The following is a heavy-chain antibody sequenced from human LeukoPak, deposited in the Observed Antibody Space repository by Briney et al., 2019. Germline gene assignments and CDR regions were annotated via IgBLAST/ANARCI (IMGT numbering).Heavy chain of an antibody. CDR1: GFTFSSYS. J-gene: IGHJ1*01. CDR3: AGKLEYSTIQH. D-gene: IGHD6-6*01. V-gene: IGHV3-21*01. CDR2: ISSSSSYT. Sequence: EAGGSLRLSCAASGFTFSSYSMNWVRQAPGKGLEWVSSISSSSSYTYYADSVKGRFTISRDNAKNSLYLQMNSLRAEDTAVYYCAGKLEYSTIQHWGQGTLVTVSS.